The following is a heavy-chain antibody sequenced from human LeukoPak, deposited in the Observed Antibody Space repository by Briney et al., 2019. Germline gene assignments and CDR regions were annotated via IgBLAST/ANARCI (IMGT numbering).Heavy chain of an antibody. J-gene: IGHJ4*02. CDR3: ARDLILITAVY. D-gene: IGHD3-16*01. CDR2: IFHSGST. CDR1: GGSISSTSYY. Sequence: SETLSLTCTVSGGSISSTSYYWGWLRQPPGKGLEWIGYIFHSGSTYYSPSLKSRVTISVDRSQKQFSLELTSVTAADTAVYYCARDLILITAVYWGQGTLVTVSS. V-gene: IGHV4-39*07.